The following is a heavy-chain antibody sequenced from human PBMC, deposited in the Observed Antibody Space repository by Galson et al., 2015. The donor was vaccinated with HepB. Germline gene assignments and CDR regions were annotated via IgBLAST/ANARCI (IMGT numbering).Heavy chain of an antibody. Sequence: QSGAEVKKPGASVKVSCKASGYTFTSYGISWVRQAPGQGLEWMGWISAYNGNTNYAQKLQGRVTMTTDTSTSTAYMELRSLRSDDTAVYYCARDLRYCSSTSCYFLFAGFLVFDYWGQGTLVTVSS. CDR3: ARDLRYCSSTSCYFLFAGFLVFDY. CDR1: GYTFTSYG. CDR2: ISAYNGNT. D-gene: IGHD2-2*01. J-gene: IGHJ4*02. V-gene: IGHV1-18*04.